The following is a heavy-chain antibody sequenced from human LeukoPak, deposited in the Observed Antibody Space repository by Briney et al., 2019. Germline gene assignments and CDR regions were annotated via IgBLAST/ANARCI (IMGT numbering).Heavy chain of an antibody. CDR2: IYSAGST. D-gene: IGHD6-13*01. V-gene: IGHV3-53*01. CDR3: AKFQYSSSWSYFDY. J-gene: IGHJ4*02. CDR1: GFTVSSDY. Sequence: GGSLRLSCAASGFTVSSDYMSWVRQAPGKGLEWVSVIYSAGSTYYADSVKGRFTISRDNSKNTLYLQMNSLRAEDTAVYYCAKFQYSSSWSYFDYWGQGTLVTVSS.